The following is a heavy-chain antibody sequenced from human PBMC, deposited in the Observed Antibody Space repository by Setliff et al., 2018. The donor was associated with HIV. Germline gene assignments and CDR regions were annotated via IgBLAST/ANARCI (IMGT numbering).Heavy chain of an antibody. J-gene: IGHJ6*03. CDR1: GFAFSFYA. CDR3: AKDLEVLLDYYYMDV. V-gene: IGHV3-30*02. D-gene: IGHD1-26*01. Sequence: PGGSLRLSCAASGFAFSFYAMNWVRQAPGKGLEWVAFIRYDGSNKYYADSVKGRFTISRDNSKNTLYLQMNNLRAEDTAVYYCAKDLEVLLDYYYMDVWGKGTTVTVSS. CDR2: IRYDGSNK.